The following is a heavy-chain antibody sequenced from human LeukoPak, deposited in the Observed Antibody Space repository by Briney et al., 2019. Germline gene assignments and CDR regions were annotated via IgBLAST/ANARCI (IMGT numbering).Heavy chain of an antibody. CDR2: INPNSGGT. CDR1: GYTFTGYY. CDR3: ARAEKDIVVVPAARSFDY. V-gene: IGHV1-2*02. Sequence: ASVTVSCKASGYTFTGYYMHWVRQAPGQGLEWMGWINPNSGGTNYAQKFQGRVTMTRDTSISTAYMELSRLRSDDTAVYYCARAEKDIVVVPAARSFDYWGQGTLVTVSS. D-gene: IGHD2-2*01. J-gene: IGHJ4*02.